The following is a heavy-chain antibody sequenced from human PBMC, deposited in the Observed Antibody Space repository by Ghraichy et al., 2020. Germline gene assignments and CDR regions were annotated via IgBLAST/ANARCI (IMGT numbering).Heavy chain of an antibody. D-gene: IGHD3-22*01. CDR3: ARTHSYDSSGYYYYYFDY. J-gene: IGHJ4*02. V-gene: IGHV4-59*01. CDR1: GGSISSYY. CDR2: IYYSGST. Sequence: SKTLSLTCTVSGGSISSYYWSWIRQPPGKGLEWIGYIYYSGSTNYNPSLKSRVTISVDTSKNQFSLKLSSVTAADTAVYYCARTHSYDSSGYYYYYFDYWGQGTLVTVSS.